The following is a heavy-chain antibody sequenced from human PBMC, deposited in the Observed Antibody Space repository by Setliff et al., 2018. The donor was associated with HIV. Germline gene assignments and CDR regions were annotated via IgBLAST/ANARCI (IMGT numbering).Heavy chain of an antibody. D-gene: IGHD1-26*01. CDR1: SDSISSGSYY. V-gene: IGHV4-61*01. Sequence: PSETLSLTCSVSSDSISSGSYYWNWVRQPPGKGLEWIAYKHTSGSTNYNPSLKSRVIISVDTSKNQFSLRLSSVTAADTAIYYCAGGVNSGTYWGYYYYMDVWGKGTAVTVSS. J-gene: IGHJ6*03. CDR3: AGGVNSGTYWGYYYYMDV. CDR2: KHTSGST.